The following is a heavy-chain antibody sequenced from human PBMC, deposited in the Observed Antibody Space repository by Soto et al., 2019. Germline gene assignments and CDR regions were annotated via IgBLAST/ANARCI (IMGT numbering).Heavy chain of an antibody. CDR3: ARDRASWHNFDY. V-gene: IGHV1-18*04. D-gene: IGHD6-13*01. CDR1: GYTFTSYG. Sequence: ASVKVSCKASGYTFTSYGISWVRQAPGQGLEWMGWISAYNGNTNYAQKLQGRVTMATDTSTSTAYMELRSLRSDDTAVYYCARDRASWHNFDYWGQGTLVTVSS. J-gene: IGHJ4*02. CDR2: ISAYNGNT.